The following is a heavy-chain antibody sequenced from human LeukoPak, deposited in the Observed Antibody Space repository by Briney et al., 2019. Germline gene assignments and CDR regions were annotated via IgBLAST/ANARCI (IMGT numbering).Heavy chain of an antibody. J-gene: IGHJ4*02. CDR2: IYHSGST. CDR3: ARDGSVGYSSGYYMKPFDY. D-gene: IGHD3-22*01. Sequence: SETLFLTCTVSGYSISSGYYWGWIRRPPGKGLEWIGSIYHSGSTYYNPSLKSRVTISVDTSKNQFSLKLSSVTAADTAVYYCARDGSVGYSSGYYMKPFDYWGQGTLVTVSS. CDR1: GYSISSGYY. V-gene: IGHV4-38-2*02.